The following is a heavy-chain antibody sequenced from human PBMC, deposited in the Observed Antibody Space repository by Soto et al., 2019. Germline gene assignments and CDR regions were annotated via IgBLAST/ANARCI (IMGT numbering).Heavy chain of an antibody. CDR1: GYTFTSYY. J-gene: IGHJ6*02. V-gene: IGHV1-46*01. CDR3: ALPSDAVATPMTYYYYYGMDV. D-gene: IGHD3-22*01. Sequence: ASVKVSCKASGYTFTSYYMHWVRQAPGQGLEWMGIINPSGGSTSYAQKFQGRVTMTRDTSTSTVYMELSSLRSEDTAVYYCALPSDAVATPMTYYYYYGMDVWGQGTTVTVSS. CDR2: INPSGGST.